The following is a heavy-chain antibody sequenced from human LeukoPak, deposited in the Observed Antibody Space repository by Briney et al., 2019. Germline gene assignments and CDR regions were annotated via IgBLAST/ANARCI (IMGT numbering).Heavy chain of an antibody. Sequence: TGGSLRLSCAASGFTFSSYAMHWVRQAPGKGLEWVAVISYDGSNKYYADSVKGRSTISRDNSKNTLYLQMNSLRAEDTAVYYCARAISSSSWYYLDYWGQGTLVTVSS. J-gene: IGHJ4*02. CDR3: ARAISSSSWYYLDY. D-gene: IGHD6-13*01. V-gene: IGHV3-30-3*01. CDR1: GFTFSSYA. CDR2: ISYDGSNK.